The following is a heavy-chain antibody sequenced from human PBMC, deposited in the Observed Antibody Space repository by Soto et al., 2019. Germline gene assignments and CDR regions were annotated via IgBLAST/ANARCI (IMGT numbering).Heavy chain of an antibody. Sequence: LRLSCAASGFSFAYAQMHWVRQAPGKGLEWVAVISYDGSNKYYADSVKGRFTISRDNSKNTLYLQMNSLRAEDTAVHYCAKGRSINYYGMDVWGQGTTVTVSS. CDR1: GFSFAYAQ. D-gene: IGHD3-9*01. CDR2: ISYDGSNK. V-gene: IGHV3-30*18. CDR3: AKGRSINYYGMDV. J-gene: IGHJ6*02.